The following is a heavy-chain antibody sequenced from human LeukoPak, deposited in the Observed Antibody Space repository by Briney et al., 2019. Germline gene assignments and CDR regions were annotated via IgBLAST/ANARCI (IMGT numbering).Heavy chain of an antibody. CDR3: AKDPVVASGRVYPDY. CDR1: GFIFNNYW. J-gene: IGHJ4*02. CDR2: IKQDGSEK. Sequence: GGSLRLSCAASGFIFNNYWISWVRQAPGEGLEWVANIKQDGSEKYYVDSVKGRFTISRDNAKNSLYLQMNSLRAEDTAVYYCAKDPVVASGRVYPDYWGQGTLVTVSS. V-gene: IGHV3-7*03. D-gene: IGHD3-10*01.